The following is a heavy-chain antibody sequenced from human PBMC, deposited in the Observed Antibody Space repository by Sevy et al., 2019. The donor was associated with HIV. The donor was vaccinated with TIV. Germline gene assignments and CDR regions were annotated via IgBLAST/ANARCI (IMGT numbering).Heavy chain of an antibody. Sequence: GESLKISCKGSGYSFTSYWIGWVRQMPGKGLEWMGIIYPGDSDTRYSPSFQGQVTISADKSISTAYLKWSSLKASDTAMYYCAIMKQTGKSGSYGYNWFDPWGQGTLVTVSS. J-gene: IGHJ5*02. V-gene: IGHV5-51*01. D-gene: IGHD1-26*01. CDR2: IYPGDSDT. CDR1: GYSFTSYW. CDR3: AIMKQTGKSGSYGYNWFDP.